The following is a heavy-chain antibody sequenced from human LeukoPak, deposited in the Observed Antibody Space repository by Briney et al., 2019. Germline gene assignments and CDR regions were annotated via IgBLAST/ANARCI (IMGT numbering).Heavy chain of an antibody. D-gene: IGHD3-22*01. CDR3: AKVLDSSGYYSYYYYGMDV. V-gene: IGHV3-23*01. J-gene: IGHJ6*02. CDR2: ISGSGGST. CDR1: GFTFSSYA. Sequence: GGSLRLSCAASGFTFSSYAMSWVRQAPGKGLGWVSAISGSGGSTYYADSVKGRFTISRDNSKNTLYLQMNSLRAEDTAVYYCAKVLDSSGYYSYYYYGMDVWGQGTTVTVSS.